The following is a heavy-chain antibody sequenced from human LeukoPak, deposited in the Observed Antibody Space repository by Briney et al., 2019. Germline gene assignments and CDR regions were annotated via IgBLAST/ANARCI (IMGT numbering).Heavy chain of an antibody. Sequence: PGGSLRLSCVGSGFTFSSYAITWVRQAPGKGLEWVSVIGATGSTAFYTDSVKGRFTISRDNSRNTLFLQMNSLRAEDTALYYCAKDIGQQQLVQLGFDYWGQGTLVTVSS. CDR2: IGATGSTA. CDR1: GFTFSSYA. J-gene: IGHJ4*02. CDR3: AKDIGQQQLVQLGFDY. V-gene: IGHV3-23*01. D-gene: IGHD6-13*01.